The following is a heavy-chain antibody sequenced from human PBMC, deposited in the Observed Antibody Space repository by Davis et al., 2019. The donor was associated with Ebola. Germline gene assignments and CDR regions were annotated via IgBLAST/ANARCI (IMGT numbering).Heavy chain of an antibody. CDR3: TTGAGDY. CDR1: GFTFSPYT. J-gene: IGHJ4*02. CDR2: IKSQSDGGTT. V-gene: IGHV3-15*01. Sequence: PGGSLRLSCVASGFTFSPYTMSWVRQAPGKGLEWVGRIKSQSDGGTTDYAAPVKGRFTISRDDSKNTLYLQMNSLKTEDTAVYYCTTGAGDYWGQGTLVTVSS.